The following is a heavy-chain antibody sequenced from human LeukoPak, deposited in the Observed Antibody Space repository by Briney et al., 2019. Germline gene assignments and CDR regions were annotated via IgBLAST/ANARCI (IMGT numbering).Heavy chain of an antibody. V-gene: IGHV3-20*04. J-gene: IGHJ4*02. CDR1: GFTFDDYG. CDR3: ARVYYYDSSGYYYFDY. D-gene: IGHD3-22*01. Sequence: GGSLRLSCAASGFTFDDYGMSWVRQAPGKGLEWVSGINWNGGSTGYADSVKGRFTISRDNAKNSLYLQTNSLRAEDTALYYCARVYYYDSSGYYYFDYWGQGTLVTVSS. CDR2: INWNGGST.